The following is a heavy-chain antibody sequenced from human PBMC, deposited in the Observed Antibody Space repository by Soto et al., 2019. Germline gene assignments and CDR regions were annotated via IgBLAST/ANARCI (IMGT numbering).Heavy chain of an antibody. Sequence: LRLSCAASGFTFSSYAMSWVRQAPGKGLEWVSAISGSGGSTYYADSVKGRFTISRDNSKNTLYLQMNSLRAEDTAVYYCAKDKIGSSGYYPDYWGQGTLVTVSS. D-gene: IGHD3-22*01. CDR1: GFTFSSYA. CDR3: AKDKIGSSGYYPDY. V-gene: IGHV3-23*01. J-gene: IGHJ4*02. CDR2: ISGSGGST.